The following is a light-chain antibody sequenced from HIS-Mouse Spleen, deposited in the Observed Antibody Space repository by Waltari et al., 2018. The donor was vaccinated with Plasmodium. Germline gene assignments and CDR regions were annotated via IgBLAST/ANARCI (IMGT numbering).Light chain of an antibody. CDR3: QQYGSSPYT. CDR1: QSVSSSY. Sequence: EIVLTQSPGTLTLSPGESATLSFRASQSVSSSYLAWYPQKPGHAPRPLIYGASSRDTGIPYRFSGSGSGTDFTLTISRLEPEDFAVYYCQQYGSSPYTFGQGTKLEIK. CDR2: GAS. J-gene: IGKJ2*01. V-gene: IGKV3-20*01.